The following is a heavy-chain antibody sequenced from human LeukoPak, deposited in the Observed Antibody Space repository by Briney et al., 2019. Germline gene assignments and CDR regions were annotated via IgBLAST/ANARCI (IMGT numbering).Heavy chain of an antibody. D-gene: IGHD6-6*01. CDR2: ISAYNGNT. CDR1: GYTFTSYG. J-gene: IGHJ3*02. CDR3: ARDLYSSSSPDAFDT. Sequence: GASVKVSCKASGYTFTSYGISWVRQAPGQGLEWMGWISAYNGNTNYAQKLQGRVTMTTDTSTSTAYMELRSLRSDDTAVYYCARDLYSSSSPDAFDTWGQGTMVTVSS. V-gene: IGHV1-18*01.